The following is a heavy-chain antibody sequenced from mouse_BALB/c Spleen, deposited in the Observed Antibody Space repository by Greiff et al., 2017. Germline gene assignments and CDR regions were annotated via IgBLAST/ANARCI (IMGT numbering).Heavy chain of an antibody. J-gene: IGHJ3*01. Sequence: EVKLMESGGGLVKPGGSLKLSCAASGFTFSSYAMSWVRQTPEKRLEWVASLSSGGSTYYPDSVKGRFTISRDNARNILYLQMSSLRSEDTAMYYCARRDDYDWFAYWGQGTLVTVSA. CDR2: LSSGGST. CDR1: GFTFSSYA. V-gene: IGHV5-6-5*01. CDR3: ARRDDYDWFAY. D-gene: IGHD2-4*01.